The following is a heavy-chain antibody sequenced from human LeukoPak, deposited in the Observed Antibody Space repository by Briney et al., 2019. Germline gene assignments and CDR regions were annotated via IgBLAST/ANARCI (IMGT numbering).Heavy chain of an antibody. CDR1: GGSMSGYY. CDR2: LYANDDT. D-gene: IGHD3-22*01. V-gene: IGHV4-4*07. Sequence: SETLSLTCTVSGGSMSGYYWNWVRQPADRGLEWVGRLYANDDTYYNPSLKSRLTLSMDTSKNQFYLKLRTVTAADTAVYFCARGSSGYSRRYYFDRWGQGAVVTVSS. CDR3: ARGSSGYSRRYYFDR. J-gene: IGHJ5*02.